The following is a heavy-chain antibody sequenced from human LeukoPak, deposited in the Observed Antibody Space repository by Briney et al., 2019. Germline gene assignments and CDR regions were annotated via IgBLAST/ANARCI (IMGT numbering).Heavy chain of an antibody. J-gene: IGHJ4*02. D-gene: IGHD3-22*01. CDR3: ARALYYYDSSGYYHFDY. Sequence: APVKVSCKASGYTFTSYYMRWVRQAPGQGLEWMGIINPSGGSTSYAQKFQGRVTMTRDTSTSTVYMELSSLRSEDTAVYYCARALYYYDSSGYYHFDYWGQGTLVTVSS. CDR2: INPSGGST. CDR1: GYTFTSYY. V-gene: IGHV1-46*01.